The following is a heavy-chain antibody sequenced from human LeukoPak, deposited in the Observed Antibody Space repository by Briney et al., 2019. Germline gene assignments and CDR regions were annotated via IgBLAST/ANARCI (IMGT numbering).Heavy chain of an antibody. V-gene: IGHV1-69*05. CDR3: ARGWLGDRGAFDI. CDR2: IIPMFGTA. D-gene: IGHD3-22*01. J-gene: IGHJ3*02. Sequence: SVKVSCKASGGTFSSYEISWVRQAPGQGLEWMGGIIPMFGTAKYAQKFQGRVTMTRDTSTSTVYMELSSLRSEDTAVYYCARGWLGDRGAFDIWGQGTMVTVSS. CDR1: GGTFSSYE.